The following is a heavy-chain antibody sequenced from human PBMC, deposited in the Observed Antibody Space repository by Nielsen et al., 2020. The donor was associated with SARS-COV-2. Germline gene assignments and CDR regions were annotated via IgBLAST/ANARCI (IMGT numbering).Heavy chain of an antibody. V-gene: IGHV3-30*18. CDR2: ISYDGSNK. Sequence: GESLKISCAASGFTFSSYGMHWVRQAPGKGLEWVAVISYDGSNKYYADSVKGRFTISRDNSKNTLYLQMNSLRAEDTAVYYCAKDGEGRYCSSTSCSNPDYWGQGTPVTVSS. D-gene: IGHD2-2*01. J-gene: IGHJ4*02. CDR3: AKDGEGRYCSSTSCSNPDY. CDR1: GFTFSSYG.